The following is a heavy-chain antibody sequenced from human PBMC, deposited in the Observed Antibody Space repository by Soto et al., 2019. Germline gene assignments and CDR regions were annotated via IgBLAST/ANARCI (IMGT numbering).Heavy chain of an antibody. CDR3: ASGGLDIVVVVAATPNDAFDI. CDR2: IYYSGST. Sequence: QLQLQESGPGLVKPSETLSLTCTVSGGSISSSSYYWGWIRQPPGKGLEWIGSIYYSGSTYYNPSLKSRVTISVDTSKNQFSLKLSSVTAADTAVYYCASGGLDIVVVVAATPNDAFDIWGQGTMVTVSS. J-gene: IGHJ3*02. D-gene: IGHD2-15*01. CDR1: GGSISSSSYY. V-gene: IGHV4-39*01.